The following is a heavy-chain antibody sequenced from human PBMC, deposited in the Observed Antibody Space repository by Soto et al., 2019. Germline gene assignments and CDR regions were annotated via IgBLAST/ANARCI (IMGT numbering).Heavy chain of an antibody. CDR3: VKFRGRAYPYYYMDV. CDR2: GGSGGSR. D-gene: IGHD3-10*01. V-gene: IGHV3-23*01. J-gene: IGHJ6*03. Sequence: DVQLLESGGGLVQWGGALRLSWVTSGVTFSTYGITWVRQAPGKGLELVSCGGSGGSRYYAESVKGLFTISRDNSKNTLSLEMTSLRAEDTATYYCVKFRGRAYPYYYMDVWGKGTTVTVSS. CDR1: GVTFSTYG.